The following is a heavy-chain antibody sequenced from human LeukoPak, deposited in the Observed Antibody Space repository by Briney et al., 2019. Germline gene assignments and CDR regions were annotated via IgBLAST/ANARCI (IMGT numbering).Heavy chain of an antibody. Sequence: GASVKVSCKASGYTFTTYDINWVRQATGQGLEWVGWMNPNSGNTGYAQKFQGRVTITRNTSITTAYMELSSLRSEDTAVYYCARFRYDSNGLLRAFDYWGQGTLVTVSS. D-gene: IGHD3-22*01. J-gene: IGHJ4*02. CDR3: ARFRYDSNGLLRAFDY. CDR2: MNPNSGNT. CDR1: GYTFTTYD. V-gene: IGHV1-8*03.